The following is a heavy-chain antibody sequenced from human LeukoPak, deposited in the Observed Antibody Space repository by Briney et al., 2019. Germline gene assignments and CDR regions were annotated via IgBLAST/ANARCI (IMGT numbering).Heavy chain of an antibody. Sequence: GASVKVSCKTSGYRFTGYYMHWVRQAPGQGLEWMGIINPSGGSTSYAQKFQGRVTMTRDTSTSTVYMELSSLRSEDTAVYYCARGDSSGLWDYWGQGTLVTVSS. CDR3: ARGDSSGLWDY. D-gene: IGHD3-22*01. J-gene: IGHJ4*02. CDR2: INPSGGST. V-gene: IGHV1-46*01. CDR1: GYRFTGYY.